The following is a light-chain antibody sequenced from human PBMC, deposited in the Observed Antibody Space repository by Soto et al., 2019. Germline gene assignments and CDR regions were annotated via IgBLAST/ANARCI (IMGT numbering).Light chain of an antibody. CDR3: GSYVGATTYV. Sequence: QSALTQHASVSGSPGQSITISCTGTSSTVGGFNVVSWYQQHPGKAPKVIIYEGIKRPSGGSNRFSGSNSGSTASLTISGLQAEDEADYYCGSYVGATTYVFGTGTKLTVL. V-gene: IGLV2-23*01. J-gene: IGLJ1*01. CDR1: SSTVGGFNV. CDR2: EGI.